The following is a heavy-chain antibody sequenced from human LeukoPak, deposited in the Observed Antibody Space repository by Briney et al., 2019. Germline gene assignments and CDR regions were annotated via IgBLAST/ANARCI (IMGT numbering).Heavy chain of an antibody. Sequence: KTSETLSLTCAIYGGSFSYYYWSWIRQPPEKGLEWIGEINHSGSTNYNPSLKSRVTISVDTSKNQFSLKLTSVTAADTAVYYCARGGFYCDDDCYVDNWGQGTLVTVSS. CDR3: ARGGFYCDDDCYVDN. D-gene: IGHD2-21*02. CDR2: INHSGST. J-gene: IGHJ4*02. V-gene: IGHV4-34*01. CDR1: GGSFSYYY.